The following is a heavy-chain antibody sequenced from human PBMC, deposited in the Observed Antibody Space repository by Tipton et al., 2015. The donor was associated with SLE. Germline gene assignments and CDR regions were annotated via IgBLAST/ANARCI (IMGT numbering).Heavy chain of an antibody. CDR2: IRYDGTNQ. CDR1: GFSFSYFG. Sequence: SLRLSCAASGFSFSYFGMHWVRQAPGKGLEWVTFIRYDGTNQYYADSVKGRFTISRDDSKNTVYLQMNSLRTEDTAVYYCARGDPIHYWGQGTLVTVSS. V-gene: IGHV3-30*02. CDR3: ARGDPIHY. D-gene: IGHD2-21*02. J-gene: IGHJ4*02.